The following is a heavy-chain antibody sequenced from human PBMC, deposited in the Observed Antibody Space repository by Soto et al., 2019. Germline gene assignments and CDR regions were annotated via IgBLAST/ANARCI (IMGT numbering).Heavy chain of an antibody. CDR3: ARDRGSGSSYGMDV. J-gene: IGHJ6*02. Sequence: QVQLVQSGAEVKKPGASVKVSCKASAHTLSDNYIHWVRQAPGQGLEWMGWINPNTGATNYAHKFQGSVTTTWDTSISTAYMELSRLRSDDTAVYYCARDRGSGSSYGMDVWGQGTTVTVSS. CDR2: INPNTGAT. D-gene: IGHD3-10*01. V-gene: IGHV1-2*04. CDR1: AHTLSDNY.